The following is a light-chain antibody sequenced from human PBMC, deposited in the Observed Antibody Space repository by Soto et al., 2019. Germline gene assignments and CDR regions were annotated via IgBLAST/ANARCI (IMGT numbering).Light chain of an antibody. CDR2: AAS. V-gene: IGKV1-39*01. CDR1: QSISSY. Sequence: DIQMTQSPSSLSASVGDRVTITCRASQSISSYLNWYQQKPGKAPKLLIYAASSLQSGVPSRFSGSGSGTDFTLTISSLQAEDFASYYCQQGYSTPPTFGQGNKVEIK. CDR3: QQGYSTPPT. J-gene: IGKJ1*01.